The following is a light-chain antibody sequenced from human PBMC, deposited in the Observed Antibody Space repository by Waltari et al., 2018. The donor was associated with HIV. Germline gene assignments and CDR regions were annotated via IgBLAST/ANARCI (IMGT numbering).Light chain of an antibody. CDR3: CSYAGSSTFV. CDR1: SSDVGGYNY. Sequence: QSALTQPASVSGSPGQSITISCTGTSSDVGGYNYVSRYQQHPGKAPKLMIYDVSKRPSGVSNRFAGSKSGNTSSLTISGLQAEDEADYYCCSYAGSSTFVFGGGTKLTVL. J-gene: IGLJ3*02. V-gene: IGLV2-23*02. CDR2: DVS.